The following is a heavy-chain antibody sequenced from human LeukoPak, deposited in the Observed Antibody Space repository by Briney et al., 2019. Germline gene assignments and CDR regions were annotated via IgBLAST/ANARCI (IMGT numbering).Heavy chain of an antibody. CDR1: GYSFTSYW. J-gene: IGHJ4*02. CDR2: IDPSDSYT. CDR3: ARLCSDGSCYSDFDY. V-gene: IGHV5-10-1*01. Sequence: GESLKISCKGSGYSFTSYWISWVRQMPGKGLEWMGRIDPSDSYTNYSPSFQGHVTISADKSISTAYLQWSSLKASDTAMYYCARLCSDGSCYSDFDYWGQGTLVTVSS. D-gene: IGHD2-15*01.